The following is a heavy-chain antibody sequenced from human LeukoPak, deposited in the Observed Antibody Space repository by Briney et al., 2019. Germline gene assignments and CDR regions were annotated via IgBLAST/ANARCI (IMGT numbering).Heavy chain of an antibody. CDR1: GGSISSYY. Sequence: SETLSLTCTVSGGSISSYYWSWIRQPPGKGLEWIGYIYYNGSTYCNPSLKSRLTLSVDTSKNQFSLKLSSVTAADTAVYYCARDREGYGFMDVWGQGTTVTVSS. CDR2: IYYNGST. J-gene: IGHJ6*02. CDR3: ARDREGYGFMDV. D-gene: IGHD5-18*01. V-gene: IGHV4-59*12.